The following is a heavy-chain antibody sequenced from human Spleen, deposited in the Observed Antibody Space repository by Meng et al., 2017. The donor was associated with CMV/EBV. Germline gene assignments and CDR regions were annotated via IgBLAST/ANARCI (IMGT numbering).Heavy chain of an antibody. CDR3: ARRWGEDY. D-gene: IGHD3-10*01. CDR1: GFTFSTYN. Sequence: GESLKISCAASGFTFSTYNMHWVRQAPGTGLEWVASMSPDGSEIYYVDSVKGRFSISRDNAKNSLFLQMNSLRGEDTAIYYCARRWGEDYWGQGTLVTVSS. J-gene: IGHJ4*02. CDR2: MSPDGSEI. V-gene: IGHV3-7*01.